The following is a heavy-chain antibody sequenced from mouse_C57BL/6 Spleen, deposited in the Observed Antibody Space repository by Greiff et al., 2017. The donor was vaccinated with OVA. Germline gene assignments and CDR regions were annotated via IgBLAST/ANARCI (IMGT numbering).Heavy chain of an antibody. CDR1: GYAFSSSW. Sequence: VQVVESGPELVKPGASVKISCKASGYAFSSSWMNWVKQRPGKGLEWIGRIYPGDGDTNYNGKFKGKATLTADKSSSTAYMQLSSLTSEDSAVYFCARFITTVSRDYWGQGTSGTVSS. CDR2: IYPGDGDT. CDR3: ARFITTVSRDY. D-gene: IGHD1-2*01. J-gene: IGHJ4*01. V-gene: IGHV1-82*01.